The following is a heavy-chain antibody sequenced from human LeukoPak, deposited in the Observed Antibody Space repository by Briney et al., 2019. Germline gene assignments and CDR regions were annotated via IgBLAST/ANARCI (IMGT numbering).Heavy chain of an antibody. Sequence: SETLSLTCAVYGGSFSGYYWGCIRQPPGKGPEWIGSIYHSGSTYYNPSLKSLVTISVDTSKNQFSLKLSSVTAADTAVYYCARPRGYSYGLFDYWGQGTLVTVSS. D-gene: IGHD5-18*01. CDR1: GGSFSGYY. V-gene: IGHV4-38-2*01. J-gene: IGHJ4*02. CDR2: IYHSGST. CDR3: ARPRGYSYGLFDY.